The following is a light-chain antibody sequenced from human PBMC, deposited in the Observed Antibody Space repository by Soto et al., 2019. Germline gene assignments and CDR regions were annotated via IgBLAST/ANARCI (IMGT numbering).Light chain of an antibody. J-gene: IGKJ5*01. CDR3: QQRSNWPPIT. V-gene: IGKV3-11*01. CDR2: DAS. Sequence: EIFLTQSPATLSVSRWERATLSCRASQSISSYLAWYQQKPGQAPRLLIYDASNRATGIPARFSGSGSGTDFTLTIGSLEPEDFAVYYCQQRSNWPPITFGQGTRLEIK. CDR1: QSISSY.